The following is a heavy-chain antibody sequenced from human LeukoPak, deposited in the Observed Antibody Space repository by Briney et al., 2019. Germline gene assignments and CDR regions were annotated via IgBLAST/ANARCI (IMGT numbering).Heavy chain of an antibody. Sequence: PGGSLRLSCAASGFTFSSYWMSWVRQAPGKGLEWVANIKQDGSEKYYVDSVKGRFTISRDNAKNSLYLQMNSLRAEDTAVYYCARDRLYDGAAAGTLRYWGQGTLVTVSS. CDR3: ARDRLYDGAAAGTLRY. CDR2: IKQDGSEK. CDR1: GFTFSSYW. V-gene: IGHV3-7*01. J-gene: IGHJ4*02. D-gene: IGHD6-13*01.